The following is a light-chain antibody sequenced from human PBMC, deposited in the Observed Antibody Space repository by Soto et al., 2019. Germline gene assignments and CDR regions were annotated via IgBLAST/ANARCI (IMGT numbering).Light chain of an antibody. Sequence: DIQMTQSQSPVSASAGDRVTITGRASKGISDWVAWYQQKPGEAPKLLMYSASFLQSGVPSRVSGSGSGTEFSLTISSLQPEDCATYFCQQAHSLPWTFGQGTKVEVK. CDR2: SAS. V-gene: IGKV1-12*02. CDR1: KGISDW. J-gene: IGKJ1*01. CDR3: QQAHSLPWT.